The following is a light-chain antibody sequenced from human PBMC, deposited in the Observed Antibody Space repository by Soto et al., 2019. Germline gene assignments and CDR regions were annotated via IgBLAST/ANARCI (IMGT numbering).Light chain of an antibody. CDR1: QSISSW. CDR2: KAS. V-gene: IGKV1-5*03. J-gene: IGKJ1*01. Sequence: DIQMTQSPSTLSASVGDRVTITCRASQSISSWLAWYQQKPGKAPKLLIYKASSLESGVPSRFSGSESGTEFTVTISSLQPDDFATYYCQHYNTYPWTFGQGTKVEIK. CDR3: QHYNTYPWT.